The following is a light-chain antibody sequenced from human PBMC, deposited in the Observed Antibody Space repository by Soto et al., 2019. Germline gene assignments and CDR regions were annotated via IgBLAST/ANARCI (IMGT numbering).Light chain of an antibody. Sequence: DIVLTQSPGTLSLSPGERATLSCRASQSVSSNYLAWYQQKPGQAPRLLIFGASSRATGIPDRICGSGSGTDFTLTISRLEPEDFVVYYCQQYGGSPFTFGQGTKLEIK. J-gene: IGKJ2*01. CDR1: QSVSSNY. V-gene: IGKV3-20*01. CDR3: QQYGGSPFT. CDR2: GAS.